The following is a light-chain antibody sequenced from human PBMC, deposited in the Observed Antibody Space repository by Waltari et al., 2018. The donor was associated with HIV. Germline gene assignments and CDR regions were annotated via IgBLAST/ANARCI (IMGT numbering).Light chain of an antibody. CDR3: CSYGGSSNWL. CDR2: EGI. CDR1: SSYIGNYNL. Sequence: QSALTQPASVSGSPGQSITLSCTGTSSYIGNYNLVSWYQQHPGKAPKLIIYEGIKRPSGVSNRISGSKSANTASLTISGLQAEDEADYYCCSYGGSSNWLFGGGTKLTVL. J-gene: IGLJ2*01. V-gene: IGLV2-23*01.